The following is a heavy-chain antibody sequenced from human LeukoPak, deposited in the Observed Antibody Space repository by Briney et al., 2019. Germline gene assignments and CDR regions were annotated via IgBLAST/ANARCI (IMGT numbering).Heavy chain of an antibody. CDR2: IQNDGSNE. Sequence: GGSLRLSCAASGFTFRSYGMHWVRQAPGKGVEWVAYIQNDGSNEQYADSVKGRFSISRDSSKNILYLQMNSLRAEDTAVYYCAKDRCSNGIGCYYYYMDVWGKGTTVTISS. J-gene: IGHJ6*03. D-gene: IGHD2-8*01. CDR1: GFTFRSYG. CDR3: AKDRCSNGIGCYYYYMDV. V-gene: IGHV3-30*02.